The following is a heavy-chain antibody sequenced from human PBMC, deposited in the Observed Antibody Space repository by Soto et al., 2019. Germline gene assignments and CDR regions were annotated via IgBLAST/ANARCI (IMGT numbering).Heavy chain of an antibody. J-gene: IGHJ6*02. D-gene: IGHD3-22*01. Sequence: QAQLVQSGAEVKKPGASVKVSCKASGYSFSSYGITWVRQAPGQGLEWLGWISPYNDDTKYAQRLQGRVTRTTDTSTRTACMDIRGLRSDATAIYYCARGGYYDSSGARNYHYYGMDVWGQGTTVTVSS. CDR2: ISPYNDDT. V-gene: IGHV1-18*01. CDR3: ARGGYYDSSGARNYHYYGMDV. CDR1: GYSFSSYG.